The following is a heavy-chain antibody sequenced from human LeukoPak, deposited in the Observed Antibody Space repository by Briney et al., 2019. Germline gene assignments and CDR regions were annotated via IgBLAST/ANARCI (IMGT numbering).Heavy chain of an antibody. CDR2: MNPNSGNT. D-gene: IGHD3-22*01. J-gene: IGHJ4*02. Sequence: ASVKVSCKASGYTFTSYGISWVRQAPGQGLEWMGWMNPNSGNTGYAQKFQGRVTMTRNTSISTAYMELSSLRSEDTAVYYCARGPLFPPDSSANTWGDYFDYWGQGTLVTVSS. V-gene: IGHV1-8*02. CDR1: GYTFTSYG. CDR3: ARGPLFPPDSSANTWGDYFDY.